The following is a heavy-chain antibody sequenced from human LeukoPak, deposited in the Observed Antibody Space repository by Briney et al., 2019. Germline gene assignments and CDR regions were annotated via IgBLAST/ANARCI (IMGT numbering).Heavy chain of an antibody. D-gene: IGHD3-9*01. CDR1: GGSISSSSYY. J-gene: IGHJ4*02. CDR2: IDYRGSS. CDR3: ARRPLSYDILSGYYITSSYFDY. Sequence: SETLSLTCTVSGGSISSSSYYWGWIRKPPGKGLEWIGSIDYRGSSFYNPSLKSRVTISVDTSKNHFSLKLTSVTAADTAVYYCARRPLSYDILSGYYITSSYFDYWGQGTLVTVSS. V-gene: IGHV4-39*02.